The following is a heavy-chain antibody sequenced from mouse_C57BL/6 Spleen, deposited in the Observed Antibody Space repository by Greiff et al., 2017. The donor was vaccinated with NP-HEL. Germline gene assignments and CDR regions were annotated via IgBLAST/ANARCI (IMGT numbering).Heavy chain of an antibody. CDR1: GYAFSSYW. D-gene: IGHD2-3*01. Sequence: QVQLQQSGAELVKPGASVKISCKASGYAFSSYWMNWVKQRPGKGLEWIGQIYPGDGDTNYNGKFKGKATLTADKSSSTAYMQLSSLTSEDSAVYFGARGRDGYYDWYFDVWGTGTTVTVSS. CDR2: IYPGDGDT. CDR3: ARGRDGYYDWYFDV. V-gene: IGHV1-80*01. J-gene: IGHJ1*03.